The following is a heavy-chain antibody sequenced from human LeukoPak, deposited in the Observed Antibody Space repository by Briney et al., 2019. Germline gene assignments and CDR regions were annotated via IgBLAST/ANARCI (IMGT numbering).Heavy chain of an antibody. Sequence: SETLSLTCTVSGVSITTDYISWVRQPPGKGLEWIGYIYNSGNTNYNPSLKSRVTISGDTSKNHFSLNLSSVTAADTAVYYCARHSGSRIDFWGQGTLVTVSS. CDR2: IYNSGNT. J-gene: IGHJ4*02. V-gene: IGHV4-59*08. D-gene: IGHD1-26*01. CDR1: GVSITTDY. CDR3: ARHSGSRIDF.